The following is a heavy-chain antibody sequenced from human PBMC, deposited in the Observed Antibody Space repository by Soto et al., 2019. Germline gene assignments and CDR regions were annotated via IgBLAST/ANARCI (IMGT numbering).Heavy chain of an antibody. Sequence: GGSLRLSCAASGFTFSGSGMHWVRQASGKGLEWVGRIRSKANSYATAYAASVKGRFTISRDDSKNTAYLQMNSLKTEDTAVYYCTSRRNLYDSSGYDPDYWGQGTLVTVSS. CDR2: IRSKANSYAT. D-gene: IGHD3-22*01. J-gene: IGHJ4*02. CDR3: TSRRNLYDSSGYDPDY. V-gene: IGHV3-73*01. CDR1: GFTFSGSG.